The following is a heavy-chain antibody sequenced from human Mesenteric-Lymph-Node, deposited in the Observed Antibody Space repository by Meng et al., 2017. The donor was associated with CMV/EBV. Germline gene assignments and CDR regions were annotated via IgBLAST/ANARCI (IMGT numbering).Heavy chain of an antibody. CDR3: ARHIAAAGEGNYYGMDV. CDR2: IYPGDSDT. J-gene: IGHJ6*02. D-gene: IGHD6-13*01. Sequence: GESLKISCKGSGYSFTSYWIGWVRQMPGKGLEWMGIIYPGDSDTRYSPSFQGQVTISADKSISTAYLQWSSLKASDTAMYYCARHIAAAGEGNYYGMDVWGQGTTVTVSS. CDR1: GYSFTSYW. V-gene: IGHV5-51*01.